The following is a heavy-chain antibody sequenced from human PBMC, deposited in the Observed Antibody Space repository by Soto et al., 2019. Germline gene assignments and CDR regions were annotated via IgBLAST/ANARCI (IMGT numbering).Heavy chain of an antibody. Sequence: GGSLRLSCAASGFTFRNFEMNWVRQVPGKGLGWISYISSSGSKTYYADSVKGRFTVSRDNTNDSLFLEMNSLRDEDTGIYYCARGSIAAPNWFDPWGQGTLVTVSS. CDR3: ARGSIAAPNWFDP. J-gene: IGHJ5*02. V-gene: IGHV3-48*03. CDR2: ISSSGSKT. CDR1: GFTFRNFE. D-gene: IGHD2-15*01.